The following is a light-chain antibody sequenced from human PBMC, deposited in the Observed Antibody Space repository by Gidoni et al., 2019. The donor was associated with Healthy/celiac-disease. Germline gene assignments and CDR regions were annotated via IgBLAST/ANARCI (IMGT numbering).Light chain of an antibody. CDR3: SSYTSSSTLEVV. J-gene: IGLJ2*01. CDR2: DVS. V-gene: IGLV2-14*01. CDR1: SSDVGGYNY. Sequence: QSALTQPASVSGFPEQSITISCTGTSSDVGGYNYVSWYQQHPGKAPKLMIYDVSNRPSGVSNRFSGSKSGNTASLTISGLQAEDEADYYCSSYTSSSTLEVVFGGGTKLTVL.